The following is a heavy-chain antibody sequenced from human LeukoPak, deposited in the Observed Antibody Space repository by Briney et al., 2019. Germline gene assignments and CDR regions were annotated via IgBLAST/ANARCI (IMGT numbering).Heavy chain of an antibody. D-gene: IGHD4-17*01. V-gene: IGHV3-53*01. CDR3: ASNEGGSTVTGYYYYGMDV. CDR2: IYSGGST. Sequence: ETLSLTCAVFGGSFSDYYWSWVRQAPGKGLEWISVIYSGGSTYYADSVKGRFTISRDNSKNTLYLQMNSLRAEDTAVYYCASNEGGSTVTGYYYYGMDVWGQGATVTVSS. J-gene: IGHJ6*02. CDR1: GGSFSDYY.